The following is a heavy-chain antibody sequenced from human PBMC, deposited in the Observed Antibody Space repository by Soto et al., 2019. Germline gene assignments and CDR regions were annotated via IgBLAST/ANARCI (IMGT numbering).Heavy chain of an antibody. J-gene: IGHJ4*02. CDR3: VKIVDIVATIRGEDYDY. D-gene: IGHD5-12*01. V-gene: IGHV3-64D*06. CDR1: GFTFNNYA. Sequence: PGGSLRLSCTASGFTFNNYAMHWVRQAPGKGLEWVAAISSNGGSTYYADSVKGRFTISRDNSKNTLYLQMSSLRAEDTAVYYCVKIVDIVATIRGEDYDYWGQGTLVTVSS. CDR2: ISSNGGST.